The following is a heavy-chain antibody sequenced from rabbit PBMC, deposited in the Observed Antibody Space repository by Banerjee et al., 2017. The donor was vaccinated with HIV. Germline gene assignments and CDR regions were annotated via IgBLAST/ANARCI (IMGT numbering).Heavy chain of an antibody. CDR1: GFSFSSSYY. V-gene: IGHV1S43*01. CDR3: ARGDTGSRHSPFNL. Sequence: QSLEESGGGLVKPGGTLTLTCTASGFSFSSSYYMCWVRQAPGKGLELIACIYTDSDGTWYASWVNGRFTIPRSTSLNTVTLQMTSLTAADTATYFCARGDTGSRHSPFNLWGPGTLVTVS. D-gene: IGHD1-1*01. CDR2: IYTDSDGT. J-gene: IGHJ4*01.